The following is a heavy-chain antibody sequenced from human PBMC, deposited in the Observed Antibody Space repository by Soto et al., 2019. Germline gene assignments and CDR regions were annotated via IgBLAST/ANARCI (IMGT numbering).Heavy chain of an antibody. Sequence: PSETLSLTCAVYDGSSNNYYWAWIRQSPGKALEWIGYMYYSGSTKYNPSLKSRVTMSVDTSNNQFSLRVSSVTAADTAVYYCARHSNRNYGLYYFDFWGLGALVTVSS. J-gene: IGHJ4*02. V-gene: IGHV4-59*08. CDR3: ARHSNRNYGLYYFDF. CDR2: MYYSGST. CDR1: DGSSNNYY. D-gene: IGHD4-4*01.